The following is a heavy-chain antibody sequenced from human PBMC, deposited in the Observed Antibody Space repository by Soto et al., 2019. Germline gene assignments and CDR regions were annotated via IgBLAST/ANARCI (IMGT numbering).Heavy chain of an antibody. CDR2: IIPIFGTA. CDR1: GGTFSSYA. D-gene: IGHD5-18*01. CDR3: ARGPDTVKAMVDFYFDY. Sequence: GASVKVSCKASGGTFSSYAISWVRQAPGQGLEWMGGIIPIFGTANYAQKFQGRVTITADESTSTAYMELSSLRSEDTAVYYCARGPDTVKAMVDFYFDYWGQGTLVTVSS. V-gene: IGHV1-69*13. J-gene: IGHJ4*02.